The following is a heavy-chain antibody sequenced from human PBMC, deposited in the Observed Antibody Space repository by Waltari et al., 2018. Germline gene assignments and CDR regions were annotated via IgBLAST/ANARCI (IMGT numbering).Heavy chain of an antibody. J-gene: IGHJ5*02. V-gene: IGHV7-4-1*02. CDR2: ITTNTGKP. CDR1: GYSFTNYA. Sequence: QVPLVQSGSEWKKPWASVKVSCQAYGYSFTNYAINWVRQSPGQGLELMGWITTNTGKPTYTRGFTIRFVFSLQSSVSTAYLQINELKAEDTAIYYCAREVVPAAKIVVNWFDAWGQGTQVTVSS. D-gene: IGHD2-2*01. CDR3: AREVVPAAKIVVNWFDA.